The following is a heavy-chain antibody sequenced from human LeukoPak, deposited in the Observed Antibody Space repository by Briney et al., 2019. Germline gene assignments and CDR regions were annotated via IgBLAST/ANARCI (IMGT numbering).Heavy chain of an antibody. V-gene: IGHV4-34*01. J-gene: IGHJ4*02. CDR1: GFSFSDHY. CDR3: ARDRGRYYFDY. CDR2: INHSGST. Sequence: GSLRLSCAASGFSFSDHYMNWIRQPPGKGLEWIGEINHSGSTNYNPSLKSRVTISVDTSKNQFSLKLTSVTAADTAVYYCARDRGRYYFDYWGQGTLVTVSS. D-gene: IGHD3-3*01.